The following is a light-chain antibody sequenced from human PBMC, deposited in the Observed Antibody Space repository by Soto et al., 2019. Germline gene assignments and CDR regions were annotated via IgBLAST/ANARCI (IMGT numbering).Light chain of an antibody. CDR3: QQRSNWPLT. CDR2: DTS. Sequence: EVVLTQSPATLSLSPGERATLSCRASQSISSYLAWYQQKPGQVPRLLIFDTSDRATGIPARFSGSGSGTDFTLTISSLEPEDFGIYYCQQRSNWPLTFGGGTKVEIK. V-gene: IGKV3-11*01. J-gene: IGKJ4*01. CDR1: QSISSY.